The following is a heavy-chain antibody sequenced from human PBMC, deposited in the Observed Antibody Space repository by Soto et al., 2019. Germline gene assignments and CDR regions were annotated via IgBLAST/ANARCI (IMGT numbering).Heavy chain of an antibody. CDR1: GGSIGSVGYS. V-gene: IGHV4-30-2*01. CDR2: IYHSGNT. D-gene: IGHD1-7*01. Sequence: PSETLSLTCAVGGGSIGSVGYSWTWIRQPPGEGLEWLGNIYHSGNTYYNPSLKSRVTISVDRSKNQFSLNLNSVTAVDTAVYYCAREETGTLDYWGQGALVTVSS. J-gene: IGHJ4*02. CDR3: AREETGTLDY.